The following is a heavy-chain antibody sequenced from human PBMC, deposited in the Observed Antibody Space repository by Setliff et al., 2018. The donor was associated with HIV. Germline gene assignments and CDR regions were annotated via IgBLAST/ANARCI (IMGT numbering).Heavy chain of an antibody. CDR2: ISAYNGNT. J-gene: IGHJ6*02. V-gene: IGHV1-18*01. CDR1: GYTFTSYG. D-gene: IGHD2-2*01. CDR3: ARERGYCSSTSCYAPYYYYGMDV. Sequence: ASVKVSCKASGYTFTSYGISWVRQAPGQGLEWMGWISAYNGNTNYAQKLQGRVTMTTDTSTSTAYMELRSLRSDDTAVYYCARERGYCSSTSCYAPYYYYGMDVWGQGTTVTVSS.